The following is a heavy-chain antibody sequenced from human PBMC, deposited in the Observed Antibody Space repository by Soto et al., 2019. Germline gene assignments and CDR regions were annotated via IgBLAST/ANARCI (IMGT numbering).Heavy chain of an antibody. V-gene: IGHV2-5*02. Sequence: QITLKESGPTLVKPTQTLTLTCTFSGFSLSTSGVGVGWIRQPPGKALEWLALIYWDDDKRYSPSLKSRLPIXKXXSKNQVVLTMTNMDPVDTGTYYCAHIYSGSYPFDYWGQGTLVTVSS. CDR1: GFSLSTSGVG. CDR3: AHIYSGSYPFDY. D-gene: IGHD1-26*01. J-gene: IGHJ4*02. CDR2: IYWDDDK.